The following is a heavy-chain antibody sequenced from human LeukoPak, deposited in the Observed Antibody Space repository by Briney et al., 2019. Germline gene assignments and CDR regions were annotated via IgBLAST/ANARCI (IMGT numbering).Heavy chain of an antibody. Sequence: SETLSLTCTVSGGSISTYYWSWIRQPPGKGLEWIGYIYYSGSTNYNPSLKSRVTISLDTSKNQFSLKLSSVTAADTAVYYCARHVHDPTFDFWGQGTLVTVSS. J-gene: IGHJ4*02. CDR2: IYYSGST. CDR1: GGSISTYY. CDR3: ARHVHDPTFDF. V-gene: IGHV4-59*08.